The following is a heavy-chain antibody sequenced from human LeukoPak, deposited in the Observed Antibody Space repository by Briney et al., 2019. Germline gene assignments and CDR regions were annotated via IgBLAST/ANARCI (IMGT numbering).Heavy chain of an antibody. Sequence: SETLSLTCAVYGGSFSGYYWSWIRQPPGKGLEWIGEINHSGSTNYNPSLKSRVTISVDTSKNQFSLQLNSVTATDTAVYYCARHYGPWGQGTLVTVSS. CDR1: GGSFSGYY. V-gene: IGHV4-34*01. D-gene: IGHD3-16*01. J-gene: IGHJ4*02. CDR3: ARHYGP. CDR2: INHSGST.